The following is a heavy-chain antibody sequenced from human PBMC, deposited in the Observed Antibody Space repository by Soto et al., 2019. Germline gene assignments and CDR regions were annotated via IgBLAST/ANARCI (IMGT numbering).Heavy chain of an antibody. J-gene: IGHJ6*02. Sequence: EVQLVESGGGLVQPGGSLRLSCATSGFTFSSYEMNWVRQAPGKGLEWVAYISSSGSTIYYADSVKGRFTISRDNAKNSLYMQMDSLRAEDTAVYYCARDQEAGSFFPYYCGMDVWGQGTTVTVSS. CDR1: GFTFSSYE. D-gene: IGHD6-13*01. CDR3: ARDQEAGSFFPYYCGMDV. CDR2: ISSSGSTI. V-gene: IGHV3-48*03.